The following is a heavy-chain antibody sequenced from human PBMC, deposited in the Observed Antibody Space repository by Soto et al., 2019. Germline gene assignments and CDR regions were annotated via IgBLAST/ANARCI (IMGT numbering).Heavy chain of an antibody. CDR1: GFTFSSYS. CDR3: ARDRDYYDNSGKVYYYGMDV. CDR2: ISSSSSYI. V-gene: IGHV3-21*01. D-gene: IGHD3-22*01. Sequence: EVQLVESGGGLVKPGVSLRLSCAASGFTFSSYSMNWVRQAPGKALEWVSSISSSSSYIYCADSVKGGFTISRDNAKNPLYLQMNSLRAEDTAVYYCARDRDYYDNSGKVYYYGMDVWGQGTTVTVSS. J-gene: IGHJ6*02.